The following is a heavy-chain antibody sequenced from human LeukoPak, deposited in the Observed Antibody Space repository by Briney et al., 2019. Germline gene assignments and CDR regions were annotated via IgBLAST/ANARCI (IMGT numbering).Heavy chain of an antibody. Sequence: GGSLRLSCAASGFTVSSKYMSWVRQAPGKGLEWVSVIYSGGDTYYADSVKGRFTISRDNSKNMIYLEMSSLKAEDTAVYYCAREVAYSSNPAGSYGMDVWGQGTTVTVSS. CDR2: IYSGGDT. CDR1: GFTVSSKY. V-gene: IGHV3-66*01. J-gene: IGHJ6*02. D-gene: IGHD6-13*01. CDR3: AREVAYSSNPAGSYGMDV.